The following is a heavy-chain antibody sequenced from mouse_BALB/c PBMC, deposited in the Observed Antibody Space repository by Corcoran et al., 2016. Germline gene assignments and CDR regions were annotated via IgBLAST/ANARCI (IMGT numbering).Heavy chain of an antibody. J-gene: IGHJ4*01. CDR3: ARRVWAMDY. Sequence: EVLLQQSGPELVKPGASVKIPCKASGYTFTDYNMDWVKQSHGKSLEWIGDINPNNGGTIYNQKFKGKATLTVDKSSSTAYMELRNLTSEDTAVYYCARRVWAMDYWGQGTSVTVSS. CDR2: INPNNGGT. V-gene: IGHV1-18*01. D-gene: IGHD2-10*02. CDR1: GYTFTDYN.